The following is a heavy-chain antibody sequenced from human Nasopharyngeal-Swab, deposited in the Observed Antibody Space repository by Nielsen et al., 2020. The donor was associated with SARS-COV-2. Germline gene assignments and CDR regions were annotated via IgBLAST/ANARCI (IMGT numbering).Heavy chain of an antibody. CDR1: GFTFSSYA. CDR2: ISGSGGST. D-gene: IGHD3-16*01. Sequence: GGSLRLSCAASGFTFSSYAMSWVRQAPGKGLEWVSAISGSGGSTYYADSVKGRFTISRDNSKNTLYLQMNSLRAEDTAVYYCAETNWGSDAFDIWGQGTMVTVSS. J-gene: IGHJ3*02. V-gene: IGHV3-23*01. CDR3: AETNWGSDAFDI.